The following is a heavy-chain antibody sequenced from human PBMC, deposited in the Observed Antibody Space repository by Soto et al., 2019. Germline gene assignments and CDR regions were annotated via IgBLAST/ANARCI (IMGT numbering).Heavy chain of an antibody. Sequence: QVQLQESGPGLVKPSQTLSLTCTVSGGSISSDDSYWSWIRQPPGKGLEWIGYTYHSGSTDYNPALKSRVTILVDTSKNQYSLKLSAVTAVDTAVYYCARDLAVVVIWGRVDAFDIWGQGTMVTVSS. J-gene: IGHJ3*02. CDR2: TYHSGST. D-gene: IGHD3-22*01. CDR3: ARDLAVVVIWGRVDAFDI. V-gene: IGHV4-30-4*01. CDR1: GGSISSDDSY.